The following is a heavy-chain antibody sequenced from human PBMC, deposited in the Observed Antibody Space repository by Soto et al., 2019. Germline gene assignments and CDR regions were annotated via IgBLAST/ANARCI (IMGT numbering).Heavy chain of an antibody. J-gene: IGHJ4*02. D-gene: IGHD3-22*01. CDR1: GYRFNRYW. Sequence: GESLKISCKGSGYRFNRYWISWVRQMPGKGLEWMGRIDPSDSYTNYSPSFQGHVTISADKSISTAYLQWSSLKASDTAMYYCARRTYDSSGYPSGFDYWGQGTLVTVSS. V-gene: IGHV5-10-1*01. CDR2: IDPSDSYT. CDR3: ARRTYDSSGYPSGFDY.